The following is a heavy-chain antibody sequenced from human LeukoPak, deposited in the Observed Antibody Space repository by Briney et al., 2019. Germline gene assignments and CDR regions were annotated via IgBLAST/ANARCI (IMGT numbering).Heavy chain of an antibody. V-gene: IGHV3-21*01. D-gene: IGHD3-10*01. Sequence: GGSLRLSCAASGFTFSSHAMGWVRQAPGKGLEWVSSISSSSYIYYADSVKGRFTISRDNAKNSLYLQMNSLRAEDTAVYYCARNRQYYYGSGSYPVYYYGMDVWDQGTTVTVSS. J-gene: IGHJ6*02. CDR1: GFTFSSHA. CDR2: ISSSSYI. CDR3: ARNRQYYYGSGSYPVYYYGMDV.